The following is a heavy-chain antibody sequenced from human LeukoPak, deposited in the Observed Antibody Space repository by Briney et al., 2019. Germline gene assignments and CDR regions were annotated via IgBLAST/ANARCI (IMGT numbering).Heavy chain of an antibody. CDR2: INWNGSRT. CDR1: GFTFDDYG. J-gene: IGHJ4*02. D-gene: IGHD3-22*01. Sequence: GGPLRLSCAASGFTFDDYGMSWVRQAPGKGLEWVSGINWNGSRTGYADSVKGRFTISRDNARNSLYLYMSSLRAEDTAVYYCVSLSHYGSGYCQDWGQGTLVTVSS. CDR3: VSLSHYGSGYCQD. V-gene: IGHV3-20*04.